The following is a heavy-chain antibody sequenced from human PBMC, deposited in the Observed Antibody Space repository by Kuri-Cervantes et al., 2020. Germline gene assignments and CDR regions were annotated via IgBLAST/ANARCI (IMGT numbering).Heavy chain of an antibody. J-gene: IGHJ4*02. Sequence: GESLKISCAASGFTFSSYSMNWVRQAPGKGLEWVANIKQDESERYYVDSVKGRFTISRDNTKNSLYLQMNSLRADDTAVYYCVGHPLPIGPGGYWGQGTLVTVSS. CDR1: GFTFSSYS. CDR2: IKQDESER. CDR3: VGHPLPIGPGGY. V-gene: IGHV3-7*01.